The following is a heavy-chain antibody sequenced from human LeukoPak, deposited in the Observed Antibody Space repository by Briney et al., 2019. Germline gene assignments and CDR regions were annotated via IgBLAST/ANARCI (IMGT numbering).Heavy chain of an antibody. CDR2: ISSSSDYI. D-gene: IGHD3-22*01. CDR1: GFTFSSYN. Sequence: PGGSLRLSCAASGFTFSSYNMNWVRQAPGKGLEWVSSISSSSDYIYYADSVKGRFTISRDNAKNSLYLQMKSLKAEDTAVYYCARGDSMIVVVKGFDSWGQGTLVTVSS. CDR3: ARGDSMIVVVKGFDS. V-gene: IGHV3-21*01. J-gene: IGHJ4*02.